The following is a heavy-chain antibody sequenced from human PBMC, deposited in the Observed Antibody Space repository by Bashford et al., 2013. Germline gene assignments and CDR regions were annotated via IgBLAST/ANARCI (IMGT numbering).Heavy chain of an antibody. CDR1: GYTFNSYY. Sequence: ASVKVSCKASGYTFNSYYMHWVRQALGQGLEWMGTINPTDASATYAQKFQGRVFITRDSSRSTVYMELSSLRSEDTGVYYCARGSAGGVGGWLDPWGLGTLVTVSS. CDR3: ARGSAGGVGGWLDP. D-gene: IGHD3-3*01. CDR2: INPTDASA. V-gene: IGHV1-46*02. J-gene: IGHJ5*02.